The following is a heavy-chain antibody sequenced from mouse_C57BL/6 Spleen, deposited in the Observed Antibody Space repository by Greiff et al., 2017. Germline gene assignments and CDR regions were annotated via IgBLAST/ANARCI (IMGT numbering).Heavy chain of an antibody. J-gene: IGHJ2*01. Sequence: VQLKQSGPELVKPGASVKMSCKASGYTFTDYNMHWVKQSHGKSLEWIGYINPNNGGTSYNQKFKGKATLTVNKSSSTAYMELRSLTSEDSAVYYCAREFPLTGGFDYWGQGTTLTVSS. V-gene: IGHV1-22*01. CDR1: GYTFTDYN. D-gene: IGHD4-1*01. CDR3: AREFPLTGGFDY. CDR2: INPNNGGT.